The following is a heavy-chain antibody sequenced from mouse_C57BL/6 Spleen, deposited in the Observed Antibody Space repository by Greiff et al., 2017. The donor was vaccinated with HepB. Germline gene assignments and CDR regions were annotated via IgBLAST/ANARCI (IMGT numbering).Heavy chain of an antibody. Sequence: QVQLQQPGAELVKPGASVKMSCKASGYTFTSYWITWVKQRPGQGLEWIGDIYPGSGSTNYNEKFKSKATLTVDTSSSTAYMQLSSLTSEDSAVYYCARGGYYDSPFAYWGQGTLVTVSA. CDR3: ARGGYYDSPFAY. J-gene: IGHJ3*01. CDR1: GYTFTSYW. CDR2: IYPGSGST. D-gene: IGHD2-4*01. V-gene: IGHV1-55*01.